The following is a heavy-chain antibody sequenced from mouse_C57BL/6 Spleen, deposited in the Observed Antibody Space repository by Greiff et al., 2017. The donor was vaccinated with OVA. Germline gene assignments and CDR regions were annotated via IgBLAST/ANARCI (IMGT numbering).Heavy chain of an antibody. CDR3: AVITTVVDLFDY. D-gene: IGHD1-1*01. CDR2: IYPGDGDP. CDR1: GYAFSSSW. V-gene: IGHV1-82*01. J-gene: IGHJ2*01. Sequence: QLQQSGPELVKPGASVKIPCKASGYAFSSSWLNWVKQRPGKGLEWVGRIYPGDGDPNYNGKFTGKATLTADKSSSTAYMQLSSLTSEDSAVDFCAVITTVVDLFDYWGQGTTLTVSS.